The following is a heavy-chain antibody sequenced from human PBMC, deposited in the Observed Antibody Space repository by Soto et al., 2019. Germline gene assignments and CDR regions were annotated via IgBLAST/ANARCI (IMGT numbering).Heavy chain of an antibody. Sequence: QVQLVQSGAEVKKPGASVKVSCKASGYTFTGYYMNWVRQAPGQGLEWMGWINPNSGGTEYAPKFQGRVTLTRDTFITTAYMMLNRLRSDDTAVYYCARDRLGFGSYFTSAGDYRGQGTLVTVPS. D-gene: IGHD3-10*01. V-gene: IGHV1-2*02. CDR1: GYTFTGYY. CDR2: INPNSGGT. J-gene: IGHJ4*02. CDR3: ARDRLGFGSYFTSAGDY.